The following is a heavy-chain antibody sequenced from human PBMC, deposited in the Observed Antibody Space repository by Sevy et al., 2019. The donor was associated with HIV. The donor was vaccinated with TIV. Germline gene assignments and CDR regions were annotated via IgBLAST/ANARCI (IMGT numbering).Heavy chain of an antibody. D-gene: IGHD3-16*01. V-gene: IGHV3-7*01. CDR1: GFIVNNYW. CDR2: IKDDGSEK. J-gene: IGHJ6*02. Sequence: GGSLRLSCVASGFIVNNYWMTWVRQAPGKGLEWVANIKDDGSEKYYVGSVKGRFTISRDDAENSLFLQMNRLRVEDTAVYYCAKFKKRPHVWLPGGLDVWGQGTTVTVSS. CDR3: AKFKKRPHVWLPGGLDV.